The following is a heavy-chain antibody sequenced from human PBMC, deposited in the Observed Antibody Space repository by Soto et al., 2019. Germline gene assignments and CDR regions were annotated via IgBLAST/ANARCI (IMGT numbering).Heavy chain of an antibody. CDR1: GGSISSSSYY. CDR2: IYYSGST. CDR3: ARPQGYCSGGSCYHRDYYYGMDV. Sequence: SETLSLTCTVSGGSISSSSYYWGWIRQPPGKGLEWIGSIYYSGSTYYNPSLKSRVTISVDTSKNQFSLKLSSVTAADTAVYYCARPQGYCSGGSCYHRDYYYGMDVWGQGTTVTVSS. V-gene: IGHV4-39*01. D-gene: IGHD2-15*01. J-gene: IGHJ6*02.